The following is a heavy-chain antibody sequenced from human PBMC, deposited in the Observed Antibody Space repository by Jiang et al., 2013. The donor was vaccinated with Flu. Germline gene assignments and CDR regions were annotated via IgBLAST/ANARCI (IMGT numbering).Heavy chain of an antibody. D-gene: IGHD6-19*01. CDR3: AKGQTVVGEFDS. J-gene: IGHJ4*01. V-gene: IGHV3-30*18. Sequence: QLVESGGGVVRPGRSLRLSCAASGFIFDIYAMHWVRQAPGKGLEWVASISYDGNDETYADSVKGRLTISRDNSENTVSLHMNSLRPEDTAIYYCAKGQTVVGEFDSWGQGSLVTVSP. CDR2: ISYDGNDE. CDR1: GFIFDIYA.